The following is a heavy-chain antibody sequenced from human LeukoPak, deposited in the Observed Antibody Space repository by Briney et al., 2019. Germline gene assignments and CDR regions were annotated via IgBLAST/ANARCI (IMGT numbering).Heavy chain of an antibody. CDR2: ISSSNSYI. Sequence: PGGSLRLSCAASGFTFSSYSMNWVRQAPGKGLEWVSSISSSNSYIYYADSVKGRFTISRDNAKKSLYLQMNSLRAEDTDVYYCARGDRSGNYYGSGSPWGQGTLVTVSS. J-gene: IGHJ5*02. CDR1: GFTFSSYS. CDR3: ARGDRSGNYYGSGSP. V-gene: IGHV3-21*01. D-gene: IGHD3-10*01.